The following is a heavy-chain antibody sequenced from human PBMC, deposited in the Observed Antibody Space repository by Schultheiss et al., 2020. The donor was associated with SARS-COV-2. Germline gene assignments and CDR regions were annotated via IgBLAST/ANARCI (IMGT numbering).Heavy chain of an antibody. CDR2: ISYDGSNK. J-gene: IGHJ4*02. V-gene: IGHV3-30*18. CDR1: GFTFSSYW. Sequence: GESLKISCAASGFTFSSYWMHWVRQAPGKGLEWVAVISYDGSNKYYADSAKGRFTISRDNSKNTLYLQMNSLRAEDTAVYYCAKGGWLEYWGQGTLVTVSS. CDR3: AKGGWLEY. D-gene: IGHD3-9*01.